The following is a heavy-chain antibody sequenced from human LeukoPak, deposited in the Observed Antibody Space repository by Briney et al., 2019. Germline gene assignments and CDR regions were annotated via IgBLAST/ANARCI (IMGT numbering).Heavy chain of an antibody. J-gene: IGHJ4*02. D-gene: IGHD2-21*01. CDR1: GYTFNRYA. CDR3: ARTLPRPGELDY. V-gene: IGHV1-3*01. CDR2: INAGNGNT. Sequence: ASVKVSCKASGYTFNRYAMQLVRQAPGQRIEWMGWINAGNGNTKYSKKFKGRVTITRDTSASPAYMELSSLRSEDTAVYCCARTLPRPGELDYWGQGTLVTVSS.